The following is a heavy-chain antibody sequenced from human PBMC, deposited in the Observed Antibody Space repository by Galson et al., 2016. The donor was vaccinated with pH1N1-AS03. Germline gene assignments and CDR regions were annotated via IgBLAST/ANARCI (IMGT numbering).Heavy chain of an antibody. Sequence: LSLTCTVSGDSISSGYYWSWIRQPPGKGLEWIGEIHHSGSTTNYSPSLKSRVTISVDTSQKQFSLRLTSVTAADTAVYFCARGGVFLSGSGSYHNWGQGTLVIVSS. CDR2: IHHSGST. D-gene: IGHD3-10*01. CDR1: GDSISSGYY. J-gene: IGHJ4*02. V-gene: IGHV4-38-2*02. CDR3: ARGGVFLSGSGSYHN.